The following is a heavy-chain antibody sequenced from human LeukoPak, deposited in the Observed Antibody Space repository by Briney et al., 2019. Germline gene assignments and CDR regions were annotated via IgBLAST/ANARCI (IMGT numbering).Heavy chain of an antibody. CDR3: ARDSSSNWNYVGAFDI. V-gene: IGHV3-30-3*01. CDR2: ISYDGSNK. Sequence: GGSLRLSCAASGFTFSSYAMHWVHQAPGKGLEWVAVISYDGSNKYYADSVKGRFTISRDNSKNTLYLQMNSLRAEDTAVYYCARDSSSNWNYVGAFDIWGQGTMVTVSS. CDR1: GFTFSSYA. J-gene: IGHJ3*02. D-gene: IGHD1-7*01.